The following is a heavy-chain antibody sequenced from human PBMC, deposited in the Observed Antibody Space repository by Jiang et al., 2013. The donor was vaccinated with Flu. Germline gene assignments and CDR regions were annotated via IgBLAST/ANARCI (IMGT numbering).Heavy chain of an antibody. CDR2: IYTSGST. J-gene: IGHJ4*02. CDR1: GGSISSYY. V-gene: IGHV4-4*07. CDR3: ARGPGYSRGYYFDY. Sequence: GSGLVKPSETLSLTCAVSGGSISSYYWSWIRQPAGKGLEWIGRIYTSGSTNYNPSLKSRVTMSVDTSKNQFSLKLSSVTAADTAVYYCARGPGYSRGYYFDYWGQGTLVTVSS. D-gene: IGHD2-15*01.